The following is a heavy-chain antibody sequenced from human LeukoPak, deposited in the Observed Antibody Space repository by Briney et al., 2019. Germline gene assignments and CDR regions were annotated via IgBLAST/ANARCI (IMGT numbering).Heavy chain of an antibody. CDR3: ARDRMVRGVILYGMDV. D-gene: IGHD3-10*01. CDR2: IIPIFGTA. J-gene: IGHJ6*04. Sequence: GASVKVSCKASGGTFSSYAISWGRQAPGQGLEWRGGIIPIFGTANYAQKFQGRITITADESTSTAYMELSSLRSEDTAVYYCARDRMVRGVILYGMDVWGKGTTVTVSS. CDR1: GGTFSSYA. V-gene: IGHV1-69*01.